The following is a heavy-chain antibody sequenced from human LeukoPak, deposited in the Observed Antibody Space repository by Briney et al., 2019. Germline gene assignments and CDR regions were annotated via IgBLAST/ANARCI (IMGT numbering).Heavy chain of an antibody. CDR2: ISGSGGST. Sequence: GGSLRLSCAASGFTFSSYAMSWVRQAPGKGLEWVSAISGSGGSTYYADSVKGRFTISRDNSKNTLYLQINSLRAEDTSGYYCLYRSVFDYWGQETLVTVSS. CDR3: LYRSVFDY. D-gene: IGHD3-10*01. J-gene: IGHJ4*02. V-gene: IGHV3-23*01. CDR1: GFTFSSYA.